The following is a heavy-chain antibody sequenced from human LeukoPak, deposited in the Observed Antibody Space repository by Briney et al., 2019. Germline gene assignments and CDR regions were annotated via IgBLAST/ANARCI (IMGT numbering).Heavy chain of an antibody. V-gene: IGHV4-59*01. CDR2: IFYRGST. J-gene: IGHJ4*02. CDR3: AGTTGRYFEY. CDR1: GDSINPYY. D-gene: IGHD1-26*01. Sequence: SETLSLTCTVSGDSINPYYWSWNRQPPGEGLEWIGYIFYRGSTNYNAALKSRVAISLDTSKNQFSLRLNSVSAADTAVYYCAGTTGRYFEYWGQGILVTVSS.